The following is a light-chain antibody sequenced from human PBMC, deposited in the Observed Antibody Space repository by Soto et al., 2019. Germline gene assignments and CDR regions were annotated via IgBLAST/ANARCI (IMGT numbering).Light chain of an antibody. CDR2: DAS. J-gene: IGKJ4*01. Sequence: IVMTQSPATLSVSPGERATLSCRASQAISDNLAWYQHKPGQPPRLLIYDASSRATGIPDRFSGSGSGTDFTLTISRMEPEDFAVYYCQQYNHWPLTFGGGTKGDIK. V-gene: IGKV3D-15*01. CDR3: QQYNHWPLT. CDR1: QAISDN.